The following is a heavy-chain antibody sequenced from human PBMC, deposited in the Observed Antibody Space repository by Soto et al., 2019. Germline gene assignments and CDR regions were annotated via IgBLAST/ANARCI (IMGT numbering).Heavy chain of an antibody. CDR1: GGSIISTHW. V-gene: IGHV4-4*02. CDR3: ATNSYYSLGV. Sequence: PSETLSLTCTVSGGSIISTHWWNWARQPPGKGLEWIGEVFHSGSTNYNPSLKSRVTVSVDKSTNQFSLKLSSVTAADTAVYYCATNSYYSLGVWGPGTTVTVSS. J-gene: IGHJ6*02. CDR2: VFHSGST.